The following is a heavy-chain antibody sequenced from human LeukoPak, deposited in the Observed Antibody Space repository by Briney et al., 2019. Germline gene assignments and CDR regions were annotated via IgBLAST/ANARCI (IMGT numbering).Heavy chain of an antibody. Sequence: GGTLRLSCAASGFTFSSYGMSWVRQAPGKGLEWVSGISWNSGSIGYADSVKGRFTISRDNAKNSLYLQMNSLRAEDTALYYCAKVRNGDGYDSYFDYWGQGTLVTVSS. D-gene: IGHD5-12*01. CDR1: GFTFSSYG. J-gene: IGHJ4*02. CDR3: AKVRNGDGYDSYFDY. V-gene: IGHV3-9*01. CDR2: ISWNSGSI.